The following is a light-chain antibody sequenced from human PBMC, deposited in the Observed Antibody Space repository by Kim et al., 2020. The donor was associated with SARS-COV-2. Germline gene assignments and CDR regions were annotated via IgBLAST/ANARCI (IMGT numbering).Light chain of an antibody. V-gene: IGKV1-5*01. J-gene: IGKJ1*01. CDR3: QQYNTYSWT. CDR1: QSISMW. CDR2: DAS. Sequence: ASVGDRVTISCRASQSISMWLAWYQQKPGKAPKLLIYDASSLESGVPSTFSGSGSGTEFTLTISSLQPDDFATYYCQQYNTYSWTFGQGTKVDIK.